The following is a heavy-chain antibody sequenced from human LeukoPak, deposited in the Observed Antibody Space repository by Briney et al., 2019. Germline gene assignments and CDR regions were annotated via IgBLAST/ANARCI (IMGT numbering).Heavy chain of an antibody. D-gene: IGHD3-10*01. CDR2: IRYDGSNK. Sequence: GGSLRLSCAASGFTFSSYGMHWVRQAPGKGLEWVAFIRYDGSNKYYADSVKGRFTISRDNSKNTLYLQMNSLRAEDTAVYYCAKARSWFGELIGNWGQGTLVTVSS. CDR3: AKARSWFGELIGN. J-gene: IGHJ4*02. CDR1: GFTFSSYG. V-gene: IGHV3-30*02.